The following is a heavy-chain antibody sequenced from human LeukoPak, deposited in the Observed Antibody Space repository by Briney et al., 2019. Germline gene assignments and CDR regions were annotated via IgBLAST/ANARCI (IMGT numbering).Heavy chain of an antibody. CDR2: ISGGTT. J-gene: IGHJ4*02. Sequence: PGGSLRLSCTASGFTFSDYLMSWFRQAPGKGLEWIGFISGGTTEYAASVKGRFTISRDDSTSIAYLQMNSLTTEDTAVYYCSRGSGWLSVYWGQGTLVTVSS. D-gene: IGHD6-19*01. CDR1: GFTFSDYL. CDR3: SRGSGWLSVY. V-gene: IGHV3-49*03.